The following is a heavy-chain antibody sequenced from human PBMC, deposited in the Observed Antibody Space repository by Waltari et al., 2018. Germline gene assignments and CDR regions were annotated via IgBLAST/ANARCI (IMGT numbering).Heavy chain of an antibody. Sequence: QVQLQESGPGLVKASETLSLTCAVSGYSLSSGYYWGWLRQPPGKGLEWIGSIYHSGSTYYNPSLKSRVTISVDTSKNQFSLKLSSVTAADTAVYYCATTRVWGHFDYWGQGTLVTVSS. J-gene: IGHJ4*02. CDR3: ATTRVWGHFDY. CDR1: GYSLSSGYY. D-gene: IGHD1-26*01. V-gene: IGHV4-38-2*01. CDR2: IYHSGST.